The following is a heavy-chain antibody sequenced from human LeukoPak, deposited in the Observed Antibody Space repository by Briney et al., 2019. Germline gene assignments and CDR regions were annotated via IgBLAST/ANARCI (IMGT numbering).Heavy chain of an antibody. J-gene: IGHJ4*02. Sequence: PGGSLRLSCAASGFMYSSCAMNWVRQAPGKGLEWVSYISSSGSTTSYTDSVKGRFAISRDNAKNSLYLQINSLRAEDTAAYYCARDLGTSWFLDYWGQGTLVTVSS. CDR3: ARDLGTSWFLDY. V-gene: IGHV3-48*03. CDR1: GFMYSSCA. D-gene: IGHD6-13*01. CDR2: ISSSGSTT.